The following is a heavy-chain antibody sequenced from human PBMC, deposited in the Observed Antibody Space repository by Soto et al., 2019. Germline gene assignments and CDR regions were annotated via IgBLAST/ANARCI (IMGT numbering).Heavy chain of an antibody. Sequence: SETLSLTCAVSGGSISSGGYSWSWIRQPPGKGLEWIGYIYHSGSTYYSPSFKGQVTTSADKSISTAYLQWSSLKASDTAIYYCARLLDAAGTWDYWARGTLVTVSS. V-gene: IGHV4-30-2*01. CDR3: ARLLDAAGTWDY. J-gene: IGHJ4*02. D-gene: IGHD6-13*01. CDR1: GGSISSGGYS. CDR2: IYHSGST.